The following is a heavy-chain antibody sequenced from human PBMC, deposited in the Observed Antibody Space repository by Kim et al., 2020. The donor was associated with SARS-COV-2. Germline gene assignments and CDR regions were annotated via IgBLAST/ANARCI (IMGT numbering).Heavy chain of an antibody. Sequence: SETLSLTCAVYGGSFSGYYWSWIRQPPGKGLEWIGEINHSGSTNYNPSLKSGVTISVETYKNQFSLKLSSVTAADTAVYYCARGTRQWLVRGPYYYYMDV. J-gene: IGHJ6*03. CDR2: INHSGST. CDR3: ARGTRQWLVRGPYYYYMDV. V-gene: IGHV4-34*01. D-gene: IGHD6-19*01. CDR1: GGSFSGYY.